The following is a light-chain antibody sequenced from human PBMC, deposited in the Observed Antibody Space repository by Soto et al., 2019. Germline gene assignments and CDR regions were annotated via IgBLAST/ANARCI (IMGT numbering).Light chain of an antibody. CDR3: QQSYSTPLT. Sequence: DIPMTTSPSSLSASVGDRVNITCGASRSISSYLNWYQQKPGKAPKLLIYAASSLQSGVPSRFSGSGSGTDFTLTISSLQPEDFATYYCQQSYSTPLTVGGGTKVDI. V-gene: IGKV1-39*01. CDR2: AAS. J-gene: IGKJ4*02. CDR1: RSISSY.